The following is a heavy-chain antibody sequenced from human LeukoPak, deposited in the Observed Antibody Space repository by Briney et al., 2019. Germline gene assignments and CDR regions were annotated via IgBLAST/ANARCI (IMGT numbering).Heavy chain of an antibody. V-gene: IGHV1-69*04. Sequence: SVKVSCKASGGTFSSYAISWVRQAPGQGLEWMGRIIPIFGIANYAQKFQGRVTITADKSTSTAYMELSSLRSEDTAVYYCARGEDSYYDFWSGSYGMDVWGQGTTVTVSS. D-gene: IGHD3-3*01. CDR2: IIPIFGIA. CDR3: ARGEDSYYDFWSGSYGMDV. CDR1: GGTFSSYA. J-gene: IGHJ6*02.